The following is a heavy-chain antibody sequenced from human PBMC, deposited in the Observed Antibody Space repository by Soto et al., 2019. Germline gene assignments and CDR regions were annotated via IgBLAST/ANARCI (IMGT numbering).Heavy chain of an antibody. CDR2: IKQDGSEK. J-gene: IGHJ4*02. V-gene: IGHV3-7*05. D-gene: IGHD6-19*01. Sequence: EVQLVESGGGLVQPGGSLRLSCAASGFTFSSYWMSWVRQAPGKGLEWVANIKQDGSEKYYVDSVKGRFTLSRDNAKNSLYLQMNSLRAADTTVYYCARGSIAVAGTHNYWGQGTLVTVSS. CDR3: ARGSIAVAGTHNY. CDR1: GFTFSSYW.